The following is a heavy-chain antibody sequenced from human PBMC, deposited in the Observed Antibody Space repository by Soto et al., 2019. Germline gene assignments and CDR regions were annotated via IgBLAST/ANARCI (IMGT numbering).Heavy chain of an antibody. CDR2: IYHSGST. J-gene: IGHJ5*01. D-gene: IGHD2-8*02. V-gene: IGHV4-38-2*02. CDR3: VRDYSRGRVYWCQLTQVTDS. Sequence: ATLPLARAVYGYYISGGFSWGWIWQSPGKGQEWIGSIYHSGSTYYHPSLKSRLTISVDTSKNQFPLKLSSVTAADTAVYYCVRDYSRGRVYWCQLTQVTDS. CDR1: GYYISGGFS.